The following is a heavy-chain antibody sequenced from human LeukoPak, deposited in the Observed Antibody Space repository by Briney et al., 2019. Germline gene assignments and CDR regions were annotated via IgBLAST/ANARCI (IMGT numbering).Heavy chain of an antibody. V-gene: IGHV1-46*01. CDR1: GYTFTSNY. CDR2: IYPRDGST. J-gene: IGHJ4*02. D-gene: IGHD2-21*02. CDR3: ARGSTSDWPLEY. Sequence: ASVKVSCKASGYTFTSNYIHWVRQAPGQGLEWMGMIYPRDGSTSYAQKFQGRVTITRDTSASTAYMELSTLRSEDTAVYFCARGSTSDWPLEYWGRGILVTVSS.